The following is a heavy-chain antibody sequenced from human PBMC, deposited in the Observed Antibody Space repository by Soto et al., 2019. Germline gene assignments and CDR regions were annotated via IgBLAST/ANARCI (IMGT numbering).Heavy chain of an antibody. J-gene: IGHJ6*02. V-gene: IGHV3-23*01. Sequence: GGSLRLSCAASGFTFSSYAMSWVRQAPGKGLEWVSAISGSGGSTYYADSVKGRFTISRDNSKNTLYLQMNSLRAEDTAVYYCAKANGLVLYYYGMDVWGQGTTVTVSS. CDR2: ISGSGGST. D-gene: IGHD6-6*01. CDR3: AKANGLVLYYYGMDV. CDR1: GFTFSSYA.